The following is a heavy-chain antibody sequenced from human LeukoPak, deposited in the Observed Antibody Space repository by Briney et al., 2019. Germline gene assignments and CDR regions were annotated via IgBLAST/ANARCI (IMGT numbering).Heavy chain of an antibody. CDR3: VRRNSWYGLDV. J-gene: IGHJ6*02. CDR2: ISWNSGSI. D-gene: IGHD2/OR15-2a*01. V-gene: IGHV3-9*01. CDR1: GFKFDEYA. Sequence: GRSLRLSCAASGFKFDEYAMHWVRQVPGKGLEWVSGISWNSGSIGYADSVKGRLTISRDNAKNSLFLQMNSLRIDDTAVYYCVRRNSWYGLDVWGQGTTVTVSS.